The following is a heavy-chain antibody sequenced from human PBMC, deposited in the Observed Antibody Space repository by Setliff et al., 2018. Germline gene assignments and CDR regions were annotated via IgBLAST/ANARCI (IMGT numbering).Heavy chain of an antibody. V-gene: IGHV1-18*04. J-gene: IGHJ4*02. D-gene: IGHD2-8*01. Sequence: ASVKVSCKASGYIFAGYYMHWVRQTPGQGLEWMGWVSGYTGNTNYAQKLQGRVSMTTDTSTNTAYMELSNLRYDDTAIYYCSRLVRYCSTTTCQRASGAEVWGQGTLVTVSS. CDR1: GYIFAGYY. CDR2: VSGYTGNT. CDR3: SRLVRYCSTTTCQRASGAEV.